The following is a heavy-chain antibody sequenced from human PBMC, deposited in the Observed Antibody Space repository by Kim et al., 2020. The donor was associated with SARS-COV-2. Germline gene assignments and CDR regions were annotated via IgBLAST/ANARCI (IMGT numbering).Heavy chain of an antibody. V-gene: IGHV4-39*07. J-gene: IGHJ4*02. Sequence: TPSLKSRVPISVDTSKTQFSLKLSSVTAADTAVYYCARGHLWFGESNFDYWGQGTLVTVSS. D-gene: IGHD3-10*01. CDR3: ARGHLWFGESNFDY.